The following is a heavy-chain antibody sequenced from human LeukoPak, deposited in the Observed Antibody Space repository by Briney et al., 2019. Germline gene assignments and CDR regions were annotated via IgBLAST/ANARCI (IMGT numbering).Heavy chain of an antibody. V-gene: IGHV3-7*01. CDR2: IKHDGSEK. J-gene: IGHJ4*02. Sequence: GGXLRLSCAASGFTFSSYWMSWVRQAPGKGLEWVANIKHDGSEKYYVDSVKGRFTISRDNAKNSLYLQMNSLRAEDTAVYYCARGKIAASFRYYFDYWGQGTLVTVSS. CDR1: GFTFSSYW. D-gene: IGHD6-13*01. CDR3: ARGKIAASFRYYFDY.